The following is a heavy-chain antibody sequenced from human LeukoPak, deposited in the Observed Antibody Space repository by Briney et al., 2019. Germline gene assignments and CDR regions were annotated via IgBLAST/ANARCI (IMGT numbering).Heavy chain of an antibody. J-gene: IGHJ5*02. CDR2: ISASGGTT. Sequence: GGSLRLSCAAYGFTFSSYAMSWVRQAPGKGLEWVSSISASGGTTYYADSVKGRFTISRDNSKNTLYLQMLSLRAEDSAIYYCAKDPREYCSSTSCPNWFDPWGQGTLVTVSS. CDR3: AKDPREYCSSTSCPNWFDP. CDR1: GFTFSSYA. D-gene: IGHD2-2*01. V-gene: IGHV3-23*01.